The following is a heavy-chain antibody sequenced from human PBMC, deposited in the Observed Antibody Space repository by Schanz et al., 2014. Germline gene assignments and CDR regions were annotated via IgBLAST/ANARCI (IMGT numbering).Heavy chain of an antibody. J-gene: IGHJ3*02. V-gene: IGHV1-46*03. Sequence: QVQLVQSGAEVKKPGSSVNVSCKASGGTFSSSTLTWVRQAPGQGLEWMGIINPSGGSTSYAQKFQGRVTMTRDTSTSTVYMELSSLRSEDTAVYFCARGPSTGAFDIWGQGTRVTVSS. CDR2: INPSGGST. CDR3: ARGPSTGAFDI. CDR1: GGTFSSST.